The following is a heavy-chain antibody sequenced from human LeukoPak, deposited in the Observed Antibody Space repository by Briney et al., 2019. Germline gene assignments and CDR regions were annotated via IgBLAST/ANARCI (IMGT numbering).Heavy chain of an antibody. J-gene: IGHJ4*02. D-gene: IGHD3-10*01. Sequence: SETLSLTCTVSGGSISGFHWSWIRQPPGKGLEWIGYIHYSGSTDYNPSLKSRVTISVDTSKNQFSLKLSSVTAADTAVYYCTRHLDYYDSGSYEYWGQGTLVTVSS. CDR1: GGSISGFH. CDR3: TRHLDYYDSGSYEY. V-gene: IGHV4-59*08. CDR2: IHYSGST.